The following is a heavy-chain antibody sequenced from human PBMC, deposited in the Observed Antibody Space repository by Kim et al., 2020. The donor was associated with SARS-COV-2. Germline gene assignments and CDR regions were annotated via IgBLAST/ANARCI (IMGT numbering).Heavy chain of an antibody. CDR2: IFGDDGRT. CDR3: VKGAYLDY. Sequence: GGSLRLSCVASGFTFSTFDMSWVRQAPGKELEWVSVIFGDDGRTSYADSVKGRFTISRDNSQHTLYLQMSNLKVEDTARYYCVKGAYLDYWGQGSLVTVSS. CDR1: GFTFSTFD. V-gene: IGHV3-23*01. J-gene: IGHJ4*02.